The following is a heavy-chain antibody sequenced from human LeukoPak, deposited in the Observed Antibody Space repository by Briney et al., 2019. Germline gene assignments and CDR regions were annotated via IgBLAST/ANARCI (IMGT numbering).Heavy chain of an antibody. CDR1: GGSFRGYY. CDR2: INHSGST. J-gene: IGHJ5*02. CDR3: ARGLRFDP. Sequence: SETLSLTCAVYGGSFRGYYWSWIRQPPGKGLEWIGEINHSGSTNYNPSLKSRVTISVDTSKNQFSLKLSSVTAADTAVYYCARGLRFDPWGQGTLVPVSS. V-gene: IGHV4-34*01.